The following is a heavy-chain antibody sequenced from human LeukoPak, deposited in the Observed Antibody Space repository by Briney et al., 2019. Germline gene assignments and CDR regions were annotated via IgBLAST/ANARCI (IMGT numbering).Heavy chain of an antibody. CDR3: AKDEDSYYDY. J-gene: IGHJ4*02. CDR1: GFTFSSYG. CDR2: IRYDGTNK. Sequence: GGSLRLSCAASGFTFSSYGMHWVRQAPGEGLEWVAFIRYDGTNKYYTDSVKGRFTISRDNSKKTLYLQMNSLRAEDTAVFYCAKDEDSYYDYWGQGTLVTVSS. V-gene: IGHV3-30*02.